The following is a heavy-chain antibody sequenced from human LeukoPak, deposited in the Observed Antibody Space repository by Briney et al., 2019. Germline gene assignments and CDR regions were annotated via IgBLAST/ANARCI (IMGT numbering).Heavy chain of an antibody. Sequence: PGGSLRLSCEASGFTLSSYWMHWVRQAPGKGLVWVSRINNDGSSTSYADSVKGRFTISRDNANNTLYLQMNSLRAEDTAVYYCARDRVGATDYWGQGTLVTVSS. J-gene: IGHJ4*02. CDR1: GFTLSSYW. CDR2: INNDGSST. V-gene: IGHV3-74*01. CDR3: ARDRVGATDY. D-gene: IGHD1-26*01.